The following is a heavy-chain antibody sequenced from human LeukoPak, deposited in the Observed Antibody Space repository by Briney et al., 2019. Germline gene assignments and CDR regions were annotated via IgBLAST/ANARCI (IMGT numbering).Heavy chain of an antibody. Sequence: GASVKVSCKASGYTFTGYYMHWVRQAPGQGLEWMGWINPNSGGTNYAQKFQGRVTMTRDTSISTAYMELSRLRSDDTAVYYCARGGADDVLRFLEWLLPLGYWGQGTLVTVSS. V-gene: IGHV1-2*02. CDR1: GYTFTGYY. CDR3: ARGGADDVLRFLEWLLPLGY. J-gene: IGHJ4*02. CDR2: INPNSGGT. D-gene: IGHD3-3*01.